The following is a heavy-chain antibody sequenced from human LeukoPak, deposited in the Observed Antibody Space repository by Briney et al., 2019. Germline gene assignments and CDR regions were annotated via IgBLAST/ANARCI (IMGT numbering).Heavy chain of an antibody. D-gene: IGHD2-21*02. CDR1: GFTFSSYA. V-gene: IGHV3-30-3*01. Sequence: GGSLRLSCAASGFTFSSYAMHWVRQAPGKGLEWVAVISYDGSNKYYADSVKGRFTISRDNSKNTLYLQMNSLRAEDTAVYYCARKRAPYCYGVCYSGSFDYWGQGTLVTVSS. CDR3: ARKRAPYCYGVCYSGSFDY. J-gene: IGHJ4*02. CDR2: ISYDGSNK.